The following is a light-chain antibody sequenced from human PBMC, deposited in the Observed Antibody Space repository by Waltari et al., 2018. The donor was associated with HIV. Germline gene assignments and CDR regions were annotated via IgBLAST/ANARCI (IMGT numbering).Light chain of an antibody. V-gene: IGLV3-1*01. CDR1: TLGNKY. CDR3: QAWDSSTVL. Sequence: SYDLTQPPSVSVSPGQTASITCSGDTLGNKYACWYQQTPGQSPVLVIYQDTKRPSGIPERFSGSHSGNTATLTVSGTQAMDEADYYCQAWDSSTVLFGGGTTLTVL. CDR2: QDT. J-gene: IGLJ2*01.